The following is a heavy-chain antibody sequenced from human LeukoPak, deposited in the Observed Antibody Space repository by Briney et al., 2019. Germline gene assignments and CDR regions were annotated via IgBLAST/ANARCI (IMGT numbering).Heavy chain of an antibody. Sequence: GASVKVSCKVSGYTLTELSMHWVRQAPGKGLEWMGGFDPEDGETIYAQKFEGRVTMTEDTSTDTAYMELSSLRSEDTAVYYCATAHARTGYCSGGSCYPFDYWGQGTPVTVSS. J-gene: IGHJ4*02. V-gene: IGHV1-24*01. CDR3: ATAHARTGYCSGGSCYPFDY. CDR1: GYTLTELS. D-gene: IGHD2-15*01. CDR2: FDPEDGET.